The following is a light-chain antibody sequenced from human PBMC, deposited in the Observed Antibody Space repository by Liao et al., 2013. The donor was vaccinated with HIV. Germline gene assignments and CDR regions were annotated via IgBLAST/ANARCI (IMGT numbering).Light chain of an antibody. J-gene: IGLJ1*01. CDR1: NIGTKS. CDR2: YDK. Sequence: SYVLTQPPSVSVAPGKTATISCAGNNIGTKSVHWYQQQPGQAPVLVIYYDKDRPSEIPERFSGSNSGNTATLTISRAEAGDXADYYCQVWDTTSEQAVFGTGTKVTVL. V-gene: IGLV3-21*01. CDR3: QVWDTTSEQAV.